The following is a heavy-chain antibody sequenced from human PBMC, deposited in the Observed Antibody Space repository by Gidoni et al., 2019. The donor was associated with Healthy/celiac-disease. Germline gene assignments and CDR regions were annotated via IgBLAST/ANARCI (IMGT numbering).Heavy chain of an antibody. Sequence: EVQLLESGGGLVQPGGSLRRSCAASGLTLSSYAMSWVPQAPGKGLEWVSAISGSGGSTYYADSVQGRFTISRDNSKNTLSLQMNSLRAEDTAVYYCAKDKDTAMVTPWFDPWGQGTLVTVSS. CDR2: ISGSGGST. CDR1: GLTLSSYA. CDR3: AKDKDTAMVTPWFDP. J-gene: IGHJ5*02. V-gene: IGHV3-23*01. D-gene: IGHD5-18*01.